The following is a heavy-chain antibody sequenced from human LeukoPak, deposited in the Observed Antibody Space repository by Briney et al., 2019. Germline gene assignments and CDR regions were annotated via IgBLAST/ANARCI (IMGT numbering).Heavy chain of an antibody. CDR1: GFTFTSYW. D-gene: IGHD6-13*01. CDR3: ARAYSTTWYNWFDP. V-gene: IGHV3-7*01. J-gene: IGHJ5*02. Sequence: GGSLRLSCAASGFTFTSYWMSWVRQAPGEGLEWVANIKEDGSEKYDVDSVKGRFTISRDNARNSLFLQMNSLRVEDTAVYYCARAYSTTWYNWFDPWGQGTLVTVST. CDR2: IKEDGSEK.